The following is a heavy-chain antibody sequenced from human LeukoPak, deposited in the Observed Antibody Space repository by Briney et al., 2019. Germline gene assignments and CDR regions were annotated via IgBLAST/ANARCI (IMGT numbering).Heavy chain of an antibody. Sequence: GGSLRLSCAVSELIVSTNYMSWVRQAPGKGLGWVSVIYSGGSTYYLDSVKGRFTISRDNSKSTVYLQMNSLRVKDTAVYYCVRDKAGTFDYWGQGTLVTVSS. CDR3: VRDKAGTFDY. CDR2: IYSGGST. CDR1: ELIVSTNY. J-gene: IGHJ4*02. V-gene: IGHV3-66*01. D-gene: IGHD6-19*01.